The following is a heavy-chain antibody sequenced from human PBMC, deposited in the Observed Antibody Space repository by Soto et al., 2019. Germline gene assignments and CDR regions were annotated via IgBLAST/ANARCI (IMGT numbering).Heavy chain of an antibody. CDR2: LYYSGST. J-gene: IGHJ4*02. CDR1: GGSISSGDYY. CDR3: ARHPASQDYYDTSGYANESDS. Sequence: PSETLSLTCTVSGGSISSGDYYWSWIRQPPGKGLEWIGYLYYSGSTYYNPSLKSRVTISVDTSKNQFSLKLSSVTAADTAMYSCARHPASQDYYDTSGYANESDSWGQGTLVTVSS. D-gene: IGHD3-22*01. V-gene: IGHV4-30-4*01.